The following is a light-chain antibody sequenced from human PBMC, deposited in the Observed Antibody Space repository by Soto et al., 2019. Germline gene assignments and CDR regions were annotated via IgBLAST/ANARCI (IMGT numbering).Light chain of an antibody. CDR1: SSDIGTYDY. CDR3: SSYAGSSIHLI. J-gene: IGLJ2*01. Sequence: QSAPTQPPSASGSPGQSVTISCTGTSSDIGTYDYVSWYQQHPGKVPKLMIYEVTQRPSGVPDRFSGSKSGNTASLTVSGLQVEDEADYYCSSYAGSSIHLIFGGGTQLTVL. CDR2: EVT. V-gene: IGLV2-8*01.